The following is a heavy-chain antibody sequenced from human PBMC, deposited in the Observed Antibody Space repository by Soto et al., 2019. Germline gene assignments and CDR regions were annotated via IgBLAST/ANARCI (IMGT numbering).Heavy chain of an antibody. J-gene: IGHJ6*02. CDR2: IYTSGST. V-gene: IGHV4-4*07. D-gene: IGHD1-20*01. Sequence: KASETLSLTCTVSGGSISSYYWSWIRQPAGKGLEWIGRIYTSGSTNYNPSLKSRVTMSVDTSKNQFSLKLSSVTAADTAVYYCAREEGDNWNPPYYYYGMDVWGQGTTVTVSS. CDR1: GGSISSYY. CDR3: AREEGDNWNPPYYYYGMDV.